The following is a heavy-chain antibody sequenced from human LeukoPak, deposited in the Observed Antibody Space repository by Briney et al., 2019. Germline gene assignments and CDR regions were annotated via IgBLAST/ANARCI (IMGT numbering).Heavy chain of an antibody. CDR3: AREGELLWFGELSHNFDY. D-gene: IGHD3-10*01. CDR2: IYYSGST. CDR1: GGSISNSNYY. Sequence: PSETLSLTCTVSGGSISNSNYYWGWIRQPPGKGLDWIGSIYYSGSTYYNPSLKSRVTISVDTSKNQFSLKLSSVTAADTAVYYCAREGELLWFGELSHNFDYWGQGTLVTVSS. V-gene: IGHV4-39*01. J-gene: IGHJ4*02.